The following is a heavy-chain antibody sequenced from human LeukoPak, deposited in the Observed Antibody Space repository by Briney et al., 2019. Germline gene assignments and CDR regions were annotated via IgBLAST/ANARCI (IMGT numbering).Heavy chain of an antibody. CDR1: GGSISSYY. J-gene: IGHJ6*03. D-gene: IGHD3-10*01. Sequence: SETLSLTCTVSGGSISSYYWSWIRQPAGKGLVWIGRIYTSGSTNYNPSLKSRVTMSVDTSKNQFSLKLSSVTAVDTAVYYCARLYGSGSNHYYYYMDVWGKGTTVTVSS. CDR3: ARLYGSGSNHYYYYMDV. V-gene: IGHV4-4*07. CDR2: IYTSGST.